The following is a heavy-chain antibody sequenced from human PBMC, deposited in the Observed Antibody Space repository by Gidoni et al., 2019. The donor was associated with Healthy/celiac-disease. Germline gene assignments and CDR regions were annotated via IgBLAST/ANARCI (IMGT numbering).Heavy chain of an antibody. D-gene: IGHD6-6*01. V-gene: IGHV1-18*01. CDR3: ARSIAARGLRKDYYYYGMDV. CDR1: GFTFTSYG. Sequence: VQLVQSGAEVKKPGASVKVSCKASGFTFTSYGLSWGRQAHGQGREWMGWISASNGNTNYAQKLQGRVTMTTDTSTSTAYMELRSLRSDDTAVYYCARSIAARGLRKDYYYYGMDVWGQGTTVTVSS. J-gene: IGHJ6*02. CDR2: ISASNGNT.